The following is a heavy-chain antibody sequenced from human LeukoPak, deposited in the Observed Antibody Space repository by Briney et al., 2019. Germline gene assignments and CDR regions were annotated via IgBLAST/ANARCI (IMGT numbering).Heavy chain of an antibody. CDR3: AREGSRIAFDY. CDR1: GGSFSGYY. J-gene: IGHJ4*02. D-gene: IGHD6-13*01. CDR2: INHSGST. Sequence: PSETLSLTCAVYGGSFSGYYWSWIRQPPGKGLEWIGEINHSGSTNYNPSLKSRVTISVDTSKNQFSLKLSSVTAADTAVYYCAREGSRIAFDYWGQGTLVTVSS. V-gene: IGHV4-34*01.